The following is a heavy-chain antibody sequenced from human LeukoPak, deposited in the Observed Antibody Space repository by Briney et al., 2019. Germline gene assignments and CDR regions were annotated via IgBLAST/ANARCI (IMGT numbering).Heavy chain of an antibody. Sequence: GGSLRLSCAASGFTFSRYWMHWVGPAPRKGLVWVSRINSVGRSTSYADSVKGRFTISRDNAKNTLYLQMNSLRAEDTAVYYCALRRMAGTEPYYYYYYGMDVWGQGTTVTVSS. D-gene: IGHD6-19*01. CDR1: GFTFSRYW. CDR3: ALRRMAGTEPYYYYYYGMDV. V-gene: IGHV3-74*01. CDR2: INSVGRST. J-gene: IGHJ6*02.